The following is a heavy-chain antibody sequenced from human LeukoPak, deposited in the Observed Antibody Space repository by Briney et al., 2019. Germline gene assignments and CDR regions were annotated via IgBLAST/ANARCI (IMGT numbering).Heavy chain of an antibody. D-gene: IGHD5-12*01. CDR1: GYTFTSYD. V-gene: IGHV1-8*01. J-gene: IGHJ5*01. Sequence: ASVKVSCKASGYTFTSYDINWVRQATGQGLEWMGWMNPNSGNTGYAQKFQGRVAMTRNTSISTAYMELSSLRSEDTAVYYCARGPVATIGWFDPWGQGTLVTVSS. CDR2: MNPNSGNT. CDR3: ARGPVATIGWFDP.